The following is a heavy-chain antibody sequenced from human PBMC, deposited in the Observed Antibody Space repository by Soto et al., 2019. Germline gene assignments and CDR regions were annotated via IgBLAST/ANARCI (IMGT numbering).Heavy chain of an antibody. CDR1: GGPITNY. J-gene: IGHJ6*02. CDR2: IYDSGST. CDR3: ARVNLDYVTGLDG. V-gene: IGHV4-31*03. Sequence: SETLSLTCTVSGGPITNYWSWIRQHPGKGLEWIGYIYDSGSTYYNPSLKSRVTMSLDTSKNQLSLKLTSVTAADTAVYYCARVNLDYVTGLDGWGPGTTVTVSS. D-gene: IGHD4-17*01.